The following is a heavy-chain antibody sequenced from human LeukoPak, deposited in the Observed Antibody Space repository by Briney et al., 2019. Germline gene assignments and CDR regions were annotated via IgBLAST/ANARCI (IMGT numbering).Heavy chain of an antibody. D-gene: IGHD3-3*01. CDR3: ARHRFYTIFG. V-gene: IGHV4-39*07. Sequence: PSETLSLTCTGSGGSISSSSYYWGWIRQPPGRGLEWIGSIYYSGSTYYNPSLKSRVTISVDRSKNQFSLKLSSVTAADTAVYYCARHRFYTIFGWGQGTLVTVSS. J-gene: IGHJ4*02. CDR2: IYYSGST. CDR1: GGSISSSSYY.